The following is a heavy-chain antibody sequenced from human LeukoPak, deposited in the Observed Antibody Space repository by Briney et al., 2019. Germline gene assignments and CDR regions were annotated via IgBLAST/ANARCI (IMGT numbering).Heavy chain of an antibody. CDR3: ARHNYALDY. Sequence: GESLKISCLGSGYSFSSCWIAWVRQMPGKGLEWMEIIYPSDSQTRYSPSFQGQVTISADKSISSVYLQWSSLKASDTAIYYCARHNYALDYWGQGTLVTVSS. D-gene: IGHD2-2*01. V-gene: IGHV5-51*01. CDR2: IYPSDSQT. J-gene: IGHJ4*02. CDR1: GYSFSSCW.